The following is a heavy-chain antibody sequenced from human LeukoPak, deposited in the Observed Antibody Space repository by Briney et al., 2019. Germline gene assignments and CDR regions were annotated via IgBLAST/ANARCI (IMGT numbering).Heavy chain of an antibody. V-gene: IGHV4-59*08. CDR1: GGSISTYY. Sequence: RLSETLSLTCTVSGGSISTYYWSWIRQPPGKGLEWIGYIYYSGSTNYNPTLKSRLTISVDTSKNQFSLKLTSVNAADTAVYYCASGNSGYYFGAEYFQHWGQGTLVTVSS. CDR2: IYYSGST. J-gene: IGHJ1*01. CDR3: ASGNSGYYFGAEYFQH. D-gene: IGHD3-22*01.